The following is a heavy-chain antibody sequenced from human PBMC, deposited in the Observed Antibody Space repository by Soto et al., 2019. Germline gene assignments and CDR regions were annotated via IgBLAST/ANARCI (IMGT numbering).Heavy chain of an antibody. CDR2: ISWNSGSI. CDR3: AKAKLRGLGGSGCYYID. V-gene: IGHV3-9*01. J-gene: IGHJ4*02. CDR1: GFTFDDYA. Sequence: EVQLVESGGGLVQPGRSLRLSCAASGFTFDDYAMHWVRQAPGKGLEWVSGISWNSGSIGYADSVKGRFTISRDNAKNSLYLQMNSLRAEDTALYYCAKAKLRGLGGSGCYYIDWGQGTLVTVSS. D-gene: IGHD3-10*01.